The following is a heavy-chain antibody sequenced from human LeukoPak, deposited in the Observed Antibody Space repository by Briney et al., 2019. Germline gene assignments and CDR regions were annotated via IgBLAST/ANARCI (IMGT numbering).Heavy chain of an antibody. D-gene: IGHD2/OR15-2a*01. V-gene: IGHV3-7*03. J-gene: IGHJ6*03. CDR3: AKDRAARGRGNYFYMDV. Sequence: GGSLRLSCAASGFTFSSYSMNWVRQAPGKGLEWVANIKQDGSEKYYVDSVKGRFTISRDNAKNSLYLQMNSLRPEDTALYYCAKDRAARGRGNYFYMDVWGKGTTVTVSS. CDR2: IKQDGSEK. CDR1: GFTFSSYS.